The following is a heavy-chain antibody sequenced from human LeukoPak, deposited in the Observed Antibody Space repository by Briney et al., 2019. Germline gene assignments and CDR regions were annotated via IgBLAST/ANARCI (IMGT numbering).Heavy chain of an antibody. J-gene: IGHJ4*02. Sequence: GSLRLSCAASGFTFSSYSMSWVRQAPGKGLEWVSYIRSSSSTISYPDSVKGRFTISRDNAKNSLYLQMNNLRAEDTAVYYCARDRCTNGVCYTFAYWGQGTLVTVSS. CDR3: ARDRCTNGVCYTFAY. CDR2: IRSSSSTI. V-gene: IGHV3-48*01. CDR1: GFTFSSYS. D-gene: IGHD2-8*01.